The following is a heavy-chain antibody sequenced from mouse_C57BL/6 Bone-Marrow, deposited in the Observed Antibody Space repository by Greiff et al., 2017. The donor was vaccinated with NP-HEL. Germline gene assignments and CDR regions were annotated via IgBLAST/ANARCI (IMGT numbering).Heavy chain of an antibody. D-gene: IGHD2-1*01. CDR1: GFNIKDDY. CDR3: TTGGNYELMDY. Sequence: EVKLMESGAELVRPGASVKLSCTASGFNIKDDYMHWVKQRPEQGLEWIGWIDPENGDTEYASKFQGKATITADTSSNTAYLQLSSLTSEDTAVYYCTTGGNYELMDYWGQGTSVTVSS. V-gene: IGHV14-4*01. J-gene: IGHJ4*01. CDR2: IDPENGDT.